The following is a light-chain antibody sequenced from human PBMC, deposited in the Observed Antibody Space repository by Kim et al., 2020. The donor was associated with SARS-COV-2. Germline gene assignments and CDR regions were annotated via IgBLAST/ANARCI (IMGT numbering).Light chain of an antibody. CDR1: QSVNNNY. CDR2: DAS. CDR3: HQYGNTLWT. Sequence: EIVLTQSPGTLSLSPGERATLSCRASQSVNNNYLAWYQQKPGQAPMLLIYDASSKATGIPDRFSGSGSGTDFTLTISRLEPEDFAVYYCHQYGNTLWTFGQGTKLEI. J-gene: IGKJ2*01. V-gene: IGKV3-20*01.